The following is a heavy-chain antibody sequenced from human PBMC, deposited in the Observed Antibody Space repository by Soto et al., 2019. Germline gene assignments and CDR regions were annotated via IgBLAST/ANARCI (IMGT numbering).Heavy chain of an antibody. V-gene: IGHV4-34*01. CDR1: GGSFSGYY. CDR3: ARRIAVAGTGWFDP. D-gene: IGHD6-19*01. CDR2: INHSGST. Sequence: QVQLQQWGAGLLKPSETLSLTCAVYGGSFSGYYWSWIRQPPGKGLEWIGEINHSGSTDYNPSLKSRVTISVDTSKNQFSLKLSSVTAADTAVYYCARRIAVAGTGWFDPWGQGTLVTVSS. J-gene: IGHJ5*02.